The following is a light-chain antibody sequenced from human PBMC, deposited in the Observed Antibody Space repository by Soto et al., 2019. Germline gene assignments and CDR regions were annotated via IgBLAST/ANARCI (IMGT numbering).Light chain of an antibody. V-gene: IGKV3-11*01. CDR1: QSVSSY. Sequence: EIVLTQSPGTLSLSPGERATLSCRASQSVSSYLAWYQQKPGQAPRLLIYDASNTATGIPARFSGSGSGTDFTLTISSLEPEDFAVYYCQQYVASPYTFGQGTKVDIK. CDR2: DAS. J-gene: IGKJ2*01. CDR3: QQYVASPYT.